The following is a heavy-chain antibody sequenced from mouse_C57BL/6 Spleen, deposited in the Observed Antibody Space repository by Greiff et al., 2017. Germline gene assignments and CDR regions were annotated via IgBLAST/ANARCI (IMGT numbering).Heavy chain of an antibody. CDR1: GYTFTSYW. CDR3: AEGWDGY. D-gene: IGHD4-1*01. CDR2: IYPGSGST. V-gene: IGHV1-55*01. Sequence: QVQLQQPGAELVKPGASVKMSCKASGYTFTSYWLTWVKPRPGQGLEWIGDIYPGSGSTNYNEKFKSKATLTVDTSSSTAYMRLSSLTSEDSAVYYCAEGWDGYWGQGTTLTVAS. J-gene: IGHJ2*01.